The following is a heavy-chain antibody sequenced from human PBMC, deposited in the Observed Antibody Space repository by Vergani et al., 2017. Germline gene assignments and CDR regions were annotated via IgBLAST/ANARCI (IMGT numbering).Heavy chain of an antibody. D-gene: IGHD3-22*01. CDR1: GGTFSSYA. J-gene: IGHJ4*02. CDR3: ATASKGYYYDSSGYYPRDY. CDR2: IIPIFGTA. Sequence: QVQLVQSGAEVKKPGSSVKVSCKASGGTFSSYAISWVRQAPGQGLEWMGGIIPIFGTAHYAQKFQGRVTITADESTGTAYMELSSLRSEDTAVYYCATASKGYYYDSSGYYPRDYWGQGTLVTVSS. V-gene: IGHV1-69*01.